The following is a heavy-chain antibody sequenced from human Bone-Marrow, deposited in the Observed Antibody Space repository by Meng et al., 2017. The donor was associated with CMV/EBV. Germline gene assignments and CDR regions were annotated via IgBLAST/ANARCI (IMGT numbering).Heavy chain of an antibody. CDR2: ISGSGGST. J-gene: IGHJ4*02. D-gene: IGHD4/OR15-4a*01. Sequence: GGSLRLSCAASGFTFSSYAMSWVRQAPGKGLEWVSAISGSGGSTYYADSVKGRFTISRDNSKNTLYLQMNSLRAEDTAVYYCAKVTPLYGGNRLRAAYYFDYWGQGTLVTVSS. CDR1: GFTFSSYA. V-gene: IGHV3-23*01. CDR3: AKVTPLYGGNRLRAAYYFDY.